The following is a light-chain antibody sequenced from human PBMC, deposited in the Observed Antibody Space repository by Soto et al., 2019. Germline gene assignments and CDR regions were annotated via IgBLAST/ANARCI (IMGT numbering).Light chain of an antibody. CDR3: QHYNSYSEA. V-gene: IGKV1-5*03. CDR1: QTISSW. CDR2: KAS. Sequence: DIQMTQSPSTLSGSVVDRVTITCRASQTISSWLAWYQQKPGKAPKLLIYKASTLNSGVPSMFSGSGSGTEFTLTISSLQPYDCATYYCQHYNSYSEAFGQGTKVELK. J-gene: IGKJ1*01.